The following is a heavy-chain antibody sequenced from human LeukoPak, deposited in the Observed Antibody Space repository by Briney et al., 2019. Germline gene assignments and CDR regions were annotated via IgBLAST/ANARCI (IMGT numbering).Heavy chain of an antibody. CDR1: GFTLSSHW. V-gene: IGHV3-7*01. J-gene: IGHJ4*02. CDR3: ARDINYCGGDCYSGVGDY. D-gene: IGHD2-21*02. CDR2: INYNGGEK. Sequence: GGSLRLSCAASGFTLSSHWMSWVRQAPGKGLEWVANINYNGGEKYYVDSVKGRFTVSRDNAKNSLYLQMNSLRAEDTGVYYCARDINYCGGDCYSGVGDYWGQGTLVTVSS.